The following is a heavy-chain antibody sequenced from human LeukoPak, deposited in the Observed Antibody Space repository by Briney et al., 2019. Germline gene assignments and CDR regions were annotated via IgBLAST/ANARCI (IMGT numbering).Heavy chain of an antibody. Sequence: PGGSLRLSCAASGFTFNDHAMYWFRQTPGKGLEWVSGISWNSGSTVYGDSVKGRFTISRDNAKNFLYLQMNSLRAEDTALYYCAGRTYGDKFYFDYWGRGTLVTVSS. CDR1: GFTFNDHA. V-gene: IGHV3-9*01. CDR3: AGRTYGDKFYFDY. D-gene: IGHD4-17*01. CDR2: ISWNSGST. J-gene: IGHJ4*02.